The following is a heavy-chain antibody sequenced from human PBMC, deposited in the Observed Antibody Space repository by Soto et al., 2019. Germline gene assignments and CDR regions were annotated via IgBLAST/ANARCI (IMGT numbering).Heavy chain of an antibody. CDR2: IYSGGST. Sequence: GGSLRLSCAASGFTVSSNYMSWVRQAPGKGLEWVSVIYSGGSTYYADSVKGRFTISRDNSKNTLYLQMNSLRAEDTAVYYCARESNGSGSYARRPLYYYYYMDVWGKGTTVTVSS. D-gene: IGHD3-10*01. J-gene: IGHJ6*03. CDR3: ARESNGSGSYARRPLYYYYYMDV. V-gene: IGHV3-66*01. CDR1: GFTVSSNY.